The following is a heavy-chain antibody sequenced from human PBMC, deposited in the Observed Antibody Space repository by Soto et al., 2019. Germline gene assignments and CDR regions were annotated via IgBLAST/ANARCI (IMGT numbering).Heavy chain of an antibody. J-gene: IGHJ4*02. CDR3: AAGRAPTYYYDSSGYYFDY. Sequence: SVKVSCKASGYIFTNYAISWVRQAPGQGLEWMGGIIPTFGTANYAQKFQGRVTITADESTSTAYMELSSLRSEDTAVYYCAAGRAPTYYYDSSGYYFDYWGQGTLVTVSS. CDR1: GYIFTNYA. CDR2: IIPTFGTA. V-gene: IGHV1-69*13. D-gene: IGHD3-22*01.